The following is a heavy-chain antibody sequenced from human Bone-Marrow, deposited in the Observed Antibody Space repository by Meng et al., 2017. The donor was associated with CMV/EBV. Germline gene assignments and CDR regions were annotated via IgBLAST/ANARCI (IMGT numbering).Heavy chain of an antibody. J-gene: IGHJ4*02. CDR3: AGRYCSGGSCRYTPFDY. Sequence: SVKVSCKASGGTFSSYAISWVRQAPGQGLEWMGGIIPILGIANYAQKFQGRVTITTDESTSTAYMELSSLRSEDTAVYYCAGRYCSGGSCRYTPFDYWGQGTLVTVSS. V-gene: IGHV1-69*10. CDR2: IIPILGIA. CDR1: GGTFSSYA. D-gene: IGHD2-15*01.